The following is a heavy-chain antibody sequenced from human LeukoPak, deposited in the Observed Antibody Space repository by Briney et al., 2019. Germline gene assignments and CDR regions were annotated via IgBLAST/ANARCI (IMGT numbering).Heavy chain of an antibody. CDR3: ARVEDGSGSYWSIWFDP. V-gene: IGHV4-30-4*01. J-gene: IGHJ5*02. D-gene: IGHD3-10*01. CDR1: GASISSGDYY. CDR2: IYYSGST. Sequence: PPETLSLTCTVSGASISSGDYYWSWIRQPPGKGLEWIGYIYYSGSTYYHPSLKSRVTISVDASKNQFSLKLSSVTAADTAVYYCARVEDGSGSYWSIWFDPWGQGTLVTVSS.